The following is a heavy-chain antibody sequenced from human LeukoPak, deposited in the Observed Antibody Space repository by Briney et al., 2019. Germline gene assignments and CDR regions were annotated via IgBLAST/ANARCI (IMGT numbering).Heavy chain of an antibody. CDR1: GGTFSSYA. CDR3: ARDGYCSSTSCLVTAHHYYYYYMDV. J-gene: IGHJ6*03. Sequence: ASVKVSCKASGGTFSSYAISWVRQAPGQGLEWMRWISAYNGNTNYAQKLQGRVTMTTDTSTSTAYMELRSLRSDDTAVYYCARDGYCSSTSCLVTAHHYYYYYMDVWGKGTTVTISS. D-gene: IGHD2-2*01. CDR2: ISAYNGNT. V-gene: IGHV1-18*01.